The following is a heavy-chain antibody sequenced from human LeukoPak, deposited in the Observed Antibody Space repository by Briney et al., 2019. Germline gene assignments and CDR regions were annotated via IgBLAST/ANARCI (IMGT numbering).Heavy chain of an antibody. V-gene: IGHV4-39*01. CDR3: ARNHTHEGYGYYFDY. D-gene: IGHD5-18*01. J-gene: IGHJ4*02. Sequence: SETLSLTCTVSGGSISSSSYYWGWIRQPPGKGLEWIGSIYYSGSTHYNPSLKSRVTISVDMSKKQFSLKLSSVTAADTAVYYCARNHTHEGYGYYFDYWGQGTLITVSS. CDR2: IYYSGST. CDR1: GGSISSSSYY.